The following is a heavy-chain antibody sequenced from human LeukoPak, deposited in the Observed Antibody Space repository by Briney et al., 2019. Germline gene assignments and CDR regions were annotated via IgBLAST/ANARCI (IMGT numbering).Heavy chain of an antibody. V-gene: IGHV3-23*01. CDR3: AKHNDFWSVSNWFDP. Sequence: GGSLRLFCAASGFTFSSYAMSWVRQAPGKGLEWVSSISGSGGTTYYADPVKGRFTISRDNSKNTLYLQMDSLRAEDTALYYCAKHNDFWSVSNWFDPWGQGTLVIVSS. D-gene: IGHD3-3*01. CDR1: GFTFSSYA. CDR2: ISGSGGTT. J-gene: IGHJ5*02.